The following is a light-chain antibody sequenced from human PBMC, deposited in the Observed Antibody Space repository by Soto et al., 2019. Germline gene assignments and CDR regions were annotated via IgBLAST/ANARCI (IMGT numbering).Light chain of an antibody. CDR2: EVA. CDR1: SSDVGGYNY. J-gene: IGLJ2*01. CDR3: GSYAGSTIV. V-gene: IGLV2-8*01. Sequence: QSALTQPPSASGSPGQSVTISCTGTSSDVGGYNYVSWYQQHAGKAPKLMIYEVAKRPSGVPDRFSGSKSANTASLTVSGLQAEDEADYYCGSYAGSTIVFGRGTKLTVL.